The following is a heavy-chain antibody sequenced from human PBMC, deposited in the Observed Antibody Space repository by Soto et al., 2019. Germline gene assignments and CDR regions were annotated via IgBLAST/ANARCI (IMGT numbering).Heavy chain of an antibody. CDR1: GGSISGDY. V-gene: IGHV4-59*01. CDR3: ARAAGYSSGWYGFSRFDP. D-gene: IGHD6-13*01. CDR2: IYYSGST. J-gene: IGHJ5*02. Sequence: SETLSLTCTVSGGSISGDYWGWIRQPPGKGLEWIGYIYYSGSTNYNPSLKSRVTISVDTSKNQFSLKLSSVTAADTAVYYCARAAGYSSGWYGFSRFDPWGQGTLVTVSS.